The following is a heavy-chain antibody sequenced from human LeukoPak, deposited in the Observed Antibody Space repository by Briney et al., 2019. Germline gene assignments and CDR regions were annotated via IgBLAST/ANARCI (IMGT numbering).Heavy chain of an antibody. CDR1: GFTFSSYG. CDR2: ISGSGGST. J-gene: IGHJ6*03. Sequence: GGSLRLSCAASGFTFSSYGMSWVRQAPGKGLEWVSAISGSGGSTYYADSVKGRFTISRDNSKNTLYLQMNSLRAEDTAVYYCAKDSKWLGYYYYYMDVWGKGTTVTISS. CDR3: AKDSKWLGYYYYYMDV. D-gene: IGHD6-19*01. V-gene: IGHV3-23*01.